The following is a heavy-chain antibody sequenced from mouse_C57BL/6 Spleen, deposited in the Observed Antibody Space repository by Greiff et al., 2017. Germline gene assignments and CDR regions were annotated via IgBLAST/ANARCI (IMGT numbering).Heavy chain of an antibody. CDR1: GYTFTNYW. J-gene: IGHJ2*01. CDR3: ARWTGSYFDY. CDR2: IYPGGGYT. V-gene: IGHV1-63*01. Sequence: QVHVKQSGAELVRPGTSVKMSCKASGYTFTNYWIGWAKQRPGHGLEWIGDIYPGGGYTNYNEKFKGKATLTADKSSSTAYMQFSSLTSEDSAIYYCARWTGSYFDYWGQGTTLTVSS. D-gene: IGHD2-2*01.